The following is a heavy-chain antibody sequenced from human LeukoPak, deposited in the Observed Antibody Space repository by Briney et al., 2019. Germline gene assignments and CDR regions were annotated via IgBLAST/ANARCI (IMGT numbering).Heavy chain of an antibody. D-gene: IGHD2-2*01. CDR1: GYTFTSYD. CDR2: MNPNSGNT. V-gene: IGHV1-8*03. Sequence: ASVKVSCKASGYTFTSYDINWVRQATGQGLEWMGWMNPNSGNTGYAQKFQGRVTITRNTSISTAYMELSSLRSEDTAVYYCARGRRYCSSTSCSHRNWFDPWGQGTLVTVSS. CDR3: ARGRRYCSSTSCSHRNWFDP. J-gene: IGHJ5*02.